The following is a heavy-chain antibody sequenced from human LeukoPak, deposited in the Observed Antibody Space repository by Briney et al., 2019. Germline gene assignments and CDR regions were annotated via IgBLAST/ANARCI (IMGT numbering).Heavy chain of an antibody. Sequence: GASVKVSCKASGYTFTSYGISWVRQAPGQGLEWMGWISAYNGNTNYAQKLQGRVTMTTDTSTSTAYMELRSLRSDDTAVYYCARDQDSWSGYSPEYYYYYGMDVWGQGTTVTVSS. J-gene: IGHJ6*02. CDR3: ARDQDSWSGYSPEYYYYYGMDV. CDR1: GYTFTSYG. V-gene: IGHV1-18*01. D-gene: IGHD3-3*01. CDR2: ISAYNGNT.